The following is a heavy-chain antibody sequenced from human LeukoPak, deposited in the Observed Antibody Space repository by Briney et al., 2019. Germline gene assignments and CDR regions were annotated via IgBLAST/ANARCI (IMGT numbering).Heavy chain of an antibody. J-gene: IGHJ6*02. Sequence: GGSLRLSCAASGFTFSSYSMNWVRQAPGKGLEWVSSISSSSSYIYYADSVKGRFTISRDNAKNSLYLQMNSLRAEDTAVYYCARSIYCGGDCYYYYGTDVWGQGTTVTVSS. CDR1: GFTFSSYS. CDR3: ARSIYCGGDCYYYYGTDV. D-gene: IGHD2-21*02. CDR2: ISSSSSYI. V-gene: IGHV3-21*01.